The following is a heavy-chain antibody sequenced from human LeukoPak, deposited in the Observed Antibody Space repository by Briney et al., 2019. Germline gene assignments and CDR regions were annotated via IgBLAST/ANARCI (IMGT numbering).Heavy chain of an antibody. J-gene: IGHJ4*02. D-gene: IGHD3/OR15-3a*01. CDR1: GYTFTGKF. Sequence: GASVKVSCKASGYTFTGKFIHWVRQAPGHGLEWMGWIDPNRGGTDYAQKFRGRVTMTRDTSTSTAYMDLSSLISDDTAVYYCARDREGLAYFDYWGQGTLVTVSS. CDR2: IDPNRGGT. CDR3: ARDREGLAYFDY. V-gene: IGHV1-2*02.